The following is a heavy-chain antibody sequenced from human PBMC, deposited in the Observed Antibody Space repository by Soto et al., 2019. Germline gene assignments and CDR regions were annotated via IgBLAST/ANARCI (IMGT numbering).Heavy chain of an antibody. J-gene: IGHJ4*02. Sequence: SETLSHTCPVSGGSVSSGSYYWSWIRQPPGKGLEWIGYIYYSGSTNYNPSLKSRVTISVDTSKNQFSLKLSSVTAADTAVYYCAREWSYSSGWYDYWGQGTLVTVSS. CDR2: IYYSGST. CDR1: GGSVSSGSYY. CDR3: AREWSYSSGWYDY. V-gene: IGHV4-61*01. D-gene: IGHD6-19*01.